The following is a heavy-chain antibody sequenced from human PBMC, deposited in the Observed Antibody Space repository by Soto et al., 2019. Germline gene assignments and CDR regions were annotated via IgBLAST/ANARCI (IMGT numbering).Heavy chain of an antibody. Sequence: GGSLRLSCAATDSTFRTFWMYWVRQAPGMGLVWVSRISTDGSTSDFADFVQGRFSISRDNAKKTLYLQMTNLRPDDAGRYYCAGAKSGSKRYWGQGTQVTV. CDR1: DSTFRTFW. J-gene: IGHJ4*02. D-gene: IGHD3-3*01. CDR2: ISTDGSTS. V-gene: IGHV3-74*01. CDR3: AGAKSGSKRY.